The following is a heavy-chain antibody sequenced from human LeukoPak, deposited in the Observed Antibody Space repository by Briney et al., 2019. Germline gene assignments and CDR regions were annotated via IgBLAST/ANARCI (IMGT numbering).Heavy chain of an antibody. CDR1: GYTFTRYY. J-gene: IGHJ5*02. CDR2: INPSSGST. V-gene: IGHV1-46*01. Sequence: ASVKVSCKASGYTFTRYYMHWVRQAPGLGLEWMGIINPSSGSTSYAQKFQGRVTVTRDTSTSTVYMDLSSLRSEDTAVYYCARGRIVGTTERLFDPWGQGTLVTVSS. D-gene: IGHD1-26*01. CDR3: ARGRIVGTTERLFDP.